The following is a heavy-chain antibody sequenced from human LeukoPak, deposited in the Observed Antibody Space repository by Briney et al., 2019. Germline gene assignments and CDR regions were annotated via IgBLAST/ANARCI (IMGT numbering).Heavy chain of an antibody. V-gene: IGHV7-4-1*02. J-gene: IGHJ3*02. Sequence: ASVKVSCKASGFTFTTYAMNWVRQAPGQGLEWMGWINTNTGNPTYAQGFTGRFVFSLDTSVSTAYLQISSLKAEDTAVYYCARDIPREVYDILTGYYPDDAFDIWGQGTMVTVSS. CDR1: GFTFTTYA. D-gene: IGHD3-9*01. CDR3: ARDIPREVYDILTGYYPDDAFDI. CDR2: INTNTGNP.